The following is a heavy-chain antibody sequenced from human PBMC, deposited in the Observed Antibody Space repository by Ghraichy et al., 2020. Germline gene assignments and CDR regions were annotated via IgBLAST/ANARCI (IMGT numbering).Heavy chain of an antibody. V-gene: IGHV4-59*01. J-gene: IGHJ3*02. D-gene: IGHD3-3*01. CDR1: GGSISSYY. CDR3: ARGDTIFGVVIRRGAFDI. CDR2: IYYSGST. Sequence: SETLSLTCTVSGGSISSYYWSWIRQPPGKGLEWIGYIYYSGSTNYNPSLKSRVTISVDTSKNQFSLKLSSVTAADTAVYYCARGDTIFGVVIRRGAFDIWGQGTMVTVSS.